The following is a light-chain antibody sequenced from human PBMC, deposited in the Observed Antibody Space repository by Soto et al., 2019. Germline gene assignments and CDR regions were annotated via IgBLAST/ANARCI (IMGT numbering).Light chain of an antibody. V-gene: IGLV4-69*01. Sequence: QSVLTQSPSASASLGASVKRTCTLSSGHSSYAIAWHQQQPEKGPRYLMKLNSDGSHSKGDGIPDRFSGSSSGAERYLTISSLQSEDEADYYCQTWGTGIQGVFGGGTKVTVL. CDR3: QTWGTGIQGV. CDR2: LNSDGSH. CDR1: SGHSSYA. J-gene: IGLJ2*01.